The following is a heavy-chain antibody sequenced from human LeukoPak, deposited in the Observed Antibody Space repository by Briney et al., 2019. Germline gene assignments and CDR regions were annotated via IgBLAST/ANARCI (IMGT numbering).Heavy chain of an antibody. CDR1: GYTFTGYY. CDR3: ARARTPYSSGWSGFDY. V-gene: IGHV1-2*02. CDR2: INPNSGGT. D-gene: IGHD6-25*01. Sequence: ASVKVSCKASGYTFTGYYMHWVRQAPGQGLEWMGWINPNSGGTNYAQKFQGRVTMTRDTSISTAYMELSRLGSDDTAVYYCARARTPYSSGWSGFDYWGQGTLVTVSS. J-gene: IGHJ4*02.